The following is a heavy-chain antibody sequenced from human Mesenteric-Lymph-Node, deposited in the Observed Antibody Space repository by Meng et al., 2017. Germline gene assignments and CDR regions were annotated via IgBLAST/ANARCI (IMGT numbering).Heavy chain of an antibody. Sequence: QVQLQESGPGLVKPSQTLSLTCTGSGDSISSGEYFWSWIRQPPGKGLEWIGYMDYRGSTFYNPSLKSRVTISVDTSKNQFSLKLSSVTAADTAVYFCARGELLWDYWGQGTLVPSPQ. J-gene: IGHJ4*02. CDR2: MDYRGST. V-gene: IGHV4-30-4*01. CDR3: ARGELLWDY. D-gene: IGHD2-2*01. CDR1: GDSISSGEYF.